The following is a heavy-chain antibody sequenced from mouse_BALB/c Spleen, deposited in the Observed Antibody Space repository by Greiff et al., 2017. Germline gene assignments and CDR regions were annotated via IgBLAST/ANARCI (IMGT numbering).Heavy chain of an antibody. CDR1: GFTFSSYA. Sequence: EVKLVESGGGLVKPGGSLKLSCAASGFTFSSYAMSWVRQSPEKRLEWVAEISSGGSYTYYPDTVTGRFTISRDNAKNTLYLEMSSLRSEDTAMYYCAIYYRYDYAMDYWGQGTSVTVSS. D-gene: IGHD2-14*01. J-gene: IGHJ4*01. CDR2: ISSGGSYT. CDR3: AIYYRYDYAMDY. V-gene: IGHV5-9-4*01.